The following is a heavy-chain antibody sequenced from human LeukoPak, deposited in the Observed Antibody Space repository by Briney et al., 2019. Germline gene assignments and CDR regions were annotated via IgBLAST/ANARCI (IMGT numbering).Heavy chain of an antibody. CDR2: INTNTGNP. CDR3: AKNGLGAVVKTD. J-gene: IGHJ4*02. CDR1: GYTLTSYA. V-gene: IGHV7-4-1*02. D-gene: IGHD3-22*01. Sequence: GASVKVSCKASGYTLTSYAMNWVRQAPGQWLEWMGWINTNTGNPTYAQGFTGRLVFSLDTSVSTAYLQISSLKAEDSAVYYCAKNGLGAVVKTDWGQGTLVTVSS.